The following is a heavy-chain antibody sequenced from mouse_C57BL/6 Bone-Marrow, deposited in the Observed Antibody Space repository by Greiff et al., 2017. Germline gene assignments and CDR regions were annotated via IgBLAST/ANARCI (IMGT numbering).Heavy chain of an antibody. J-gene: IGHJ4*01. CDR3: AREENGYSLGDYAMDY. Sequence: VQLQQSGPELVRPGASVKISCKAPCSTFTSHWMQWVRQRPGQGLGWIGEIFPGSGSTYYNEKFKGKATLTVDTSSSTAYMQLSSLTSEDSAVYFCAREENGYSLGDYAMDYWGQGTSVTVSS. CDR2: IFPGSGST. D-gene: IGHD2-3*01. CDR1: CSTFTSHW. V-gene: IGHV1-56*01.